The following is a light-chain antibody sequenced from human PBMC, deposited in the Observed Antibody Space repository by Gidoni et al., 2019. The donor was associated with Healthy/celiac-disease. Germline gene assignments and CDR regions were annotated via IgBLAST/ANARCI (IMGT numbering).Light chain of an antibody. V-gene: IGLV3-19*01. J-gene: IGLJ2*01. CDR3: NSRNTSGNHVV. CDR1: SRRSYY. Sequence: SSELTKDPAVAVALGQTVRITCQVGSRRSYYASWYQQKPGQAPVLVIYGKNNRPSGIPDRFSGSSSGHTASLTITGAQAEDDADYYSNSRNTSGNHVVFGGGTKLTVL. CDR2: GKN.